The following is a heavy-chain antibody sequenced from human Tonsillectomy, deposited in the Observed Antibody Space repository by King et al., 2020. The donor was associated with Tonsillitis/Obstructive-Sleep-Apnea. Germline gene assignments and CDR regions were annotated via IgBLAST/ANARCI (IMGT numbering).Heavy chain of an antibody. CDR1: GFTFSSHW. V-gene: IGHV3-7*03. CDR2: INQDGSEK. Sequence: VQLVESGGGLVQPGGSLRLSCAASGFTFSSHWMSWVLQAPGKGLEWVGNINQDGSEKYYVDSVKGRFTISRDNAKNSLYLQMNSLRAEDTAMYYCARDGCSGGTCFFDYWGQGSLVTVSS. D-gene: IGHD2-15*01. J-gene: IGHJ4*02. CDR3: ARDGCSGGTCFFDY.